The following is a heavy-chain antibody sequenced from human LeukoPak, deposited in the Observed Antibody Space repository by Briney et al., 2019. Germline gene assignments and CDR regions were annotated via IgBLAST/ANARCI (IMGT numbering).Heavy chain of an antibody. J-gene: IGHJ5*01. CDR2: IHGSGNT. Sequence: SGTLSLTCSVSGGSISGYYWSWVRQPPGKGLEWIGSIHGSGNTKDNPSLKSRVTISVDKSTNQFSVKLNSVTAADTAVYYCARLSRYCSGGSCYGENWLDSWGQGTLVTVSS. D-gene: IGHD2-15*01. CDR1: GGSISGYY. CDR3: ARLSRYCSGGSCYGENWLDS. V-gene: IGHV4-59*01.